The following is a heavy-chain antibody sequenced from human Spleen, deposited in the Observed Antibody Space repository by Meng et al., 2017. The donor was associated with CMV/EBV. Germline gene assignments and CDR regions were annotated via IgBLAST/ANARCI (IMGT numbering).Heavy chain of an antibody. Sequence: KISCKASGGTFSSYAISWVRQAPGQGLEWMGGIIPIFGTANYAQKFQGRVTITTDESTSTAYMELSSLRSEDTAVYYCASVGSSWSYYYGMDVWGQGTTVTVSS. CDR1: GGTFSSYA. CDR2: IIPIFGTA. D-gene: IGHD6-13*01. J-gene: IGHJ6*02. V-gene: IGHV1-69*05. CDR3: ASVGSSWSYYYGMDV.